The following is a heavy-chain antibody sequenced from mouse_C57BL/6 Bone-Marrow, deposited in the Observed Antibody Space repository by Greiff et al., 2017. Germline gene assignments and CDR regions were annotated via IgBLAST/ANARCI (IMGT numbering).Heavy chain of an antibody. CDR1: GFTFSDAW. Sequence: EVKLVESGGGLVQPGGSMKLSCAASGFTFSDAWMDWVRQSPEKGLEWVAEIRNKANNHATYYAESVKGRFTISRDDSKSSVYLQLNSLRAEDTGIYYCTRPAYYSNHRAMDYWGQGTSVTVSS. D-gene: IGHD2-5*01. J-gene: IGHJ4*01. CDR2: IRNKANNHAT. V-gene: IGHV6-6*01. CDR3: TRPAYYSNHRAMDY.